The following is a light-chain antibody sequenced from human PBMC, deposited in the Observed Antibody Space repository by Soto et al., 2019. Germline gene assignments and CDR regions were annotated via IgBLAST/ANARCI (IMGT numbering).Light chain of an antibody. Sequence: DIHFTPSPSFLSASVGDTVTITCRASQGISRYLARYQQKPGKAPKLLIYTASTLQSGVPSRFSGSESGTEFTLTISSLQPEDFATYYCQQLTSYFPLTFGGGTKVDIK. CDR3: QQLTSYFPLT. J-gene: IGKJ4*01. V-gene: IGKV1-9*01. CDR1: QGISRY. CDR2: TAS.